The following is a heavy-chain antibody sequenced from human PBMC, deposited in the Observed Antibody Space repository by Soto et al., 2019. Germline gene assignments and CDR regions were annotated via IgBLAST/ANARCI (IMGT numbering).Heavy chain of an antibody. Sequence: QVQLVQSGAEVKKPGASVKVSCKASGYTFTSYGISWVRQAPGQGLEWMGWISACNGNTNYAQKLQGRVTMTTDTSTSTAYMELRSLRSDDTAVYYCARQPGRITIFGVVADHYYGMDVWGQGTTVTVSS. CDR1: GYTFTSYG. V-gene: IGHV1-18*04. J-gene: IGHJ6*02. D-gene: IGHD3-3*01. CDR2: ISACNGNT. CDR3: ARQPGRITIFGVVADHYYGMDV.